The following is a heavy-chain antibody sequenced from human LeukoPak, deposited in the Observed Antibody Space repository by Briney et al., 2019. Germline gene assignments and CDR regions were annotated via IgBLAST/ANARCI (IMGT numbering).Heavy chain of an antibody. CDR1: GSSFTSYW. J-gene: IGHJ3*02. D-gene: IGHD3-22*01. CDR3: ASPVLTSAYYDSSCYYLNDAFDI. Sequence: GESLKISSKGSGSSFTSYWISWVRQMPGKGLEWMGRIDPSDSYTNYSQSFQGHVTISADKSISTAYLQWSSLKASDTAMYYCASPVLTSAYYDSSCYYLNDAFDIWGQGTMVTVSS. V-gene: IGHV5-10-1*01. CDR2: IDPSDSYT.